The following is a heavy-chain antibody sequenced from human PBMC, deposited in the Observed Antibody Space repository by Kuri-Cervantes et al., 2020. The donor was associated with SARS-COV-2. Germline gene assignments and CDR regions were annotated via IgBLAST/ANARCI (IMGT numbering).Heavy chain of an antibody. CDR1: GFTFSNYA. Sequence: GGSLRLSCAASGFTFSNYAIHWVRQAPGKGLAWVAVISYDGNNKYYADSVKGRFTISRDDSKNTLYLQMNSLGVEDTAVYYCAREFHDFWSGYYGPYYFYAMDVWGQGTTVTVSS. V-gene: IGHV3-30-3*01. CDR3: AREFHDFWSGYYGPYYFYAMDV. J-gene: IGHJ6*02. CDR2: ISYDGNNK. D-gene: IGHD3-3*01.